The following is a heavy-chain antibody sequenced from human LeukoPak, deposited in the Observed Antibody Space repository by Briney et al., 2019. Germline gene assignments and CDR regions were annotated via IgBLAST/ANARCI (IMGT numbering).Heavy chain of an antibody. Sequence: GGSLRLSCVASGFTFSSYAMSWVRQAPGKGLEWVSSISSSSSYIYYADSVKGRFTISRDNAKNSLYLQMNSLRAEDTAVYYCARDHEDYGGDYWGQGTLVTVSS. CDR3: ARDHEDYGGDY. V-gene: IGHV3-21*01. J-gene: IGHJ4*02. CDR2: ISSSSSYI. CDR1: GFTFSSYA. D-gene: IGHD4-23*01.